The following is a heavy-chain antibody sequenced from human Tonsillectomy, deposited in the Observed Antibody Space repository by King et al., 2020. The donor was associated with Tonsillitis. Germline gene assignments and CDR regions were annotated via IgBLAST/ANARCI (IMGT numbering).Heavy chain of an antibody. CDR3: ARENGLSSSWVYYFDY. V-gene: IGHV3-33*08. CDR1: GFTFSSYG. D-gene: IGHD6-13*01. Sequence: VQLVESGGGVVQPGRSLRLSCAASGFTFSSYGMHWVRQAPGKGLEWVAVIWYDGSNKYYADSVKGRFTISRDDSQHTLYLQMNSLRAEDTAMYYCARENGLSSSWVYYFDYWGQGTLVTVSS. CDR2: IWYDGSNK. J-gene: IGHJ4*02.